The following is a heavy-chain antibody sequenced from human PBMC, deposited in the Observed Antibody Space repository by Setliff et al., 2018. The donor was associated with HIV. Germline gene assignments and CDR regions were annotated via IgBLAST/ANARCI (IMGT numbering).Heavy chain of an antibody. J-gene: IGHJ4*02. CDR3: ARDRDRRDSTFVRSDY. CDR2: LYSGGTT. D-gene: IGHD2-2*01. Sequence: SETLSLTCAVSGGSISSTNYWSWIRQTAGKGLEWIGRLYSGGTTNYNPSLKSRLTMSVDTSNDKFSLKLNSVTAADTAVYYCARDRDRRDSTFVRSDYWGQGILVTVSS. V-gene: IGHV4-4*07. CDR1: GGSISSTNY.